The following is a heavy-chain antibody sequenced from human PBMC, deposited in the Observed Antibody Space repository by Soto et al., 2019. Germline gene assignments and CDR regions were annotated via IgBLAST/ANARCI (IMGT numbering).Heavy chain of an antibody. D-gene: IGHD6-19*01. J-gene: IGHJ4*02. V-gene: IGHV3-15*07. CDR2: IKPKSAGETA. CDR3: ATVPYSSGAT. Sequence: EMQLVQSGGGLVKPGGSLRLSCVASRFNFSAAWLNWIRQAPGKGLEWVGRIKPKSAGETADYTAPVRGRFTISRDDSQNTLHLQMDSLKTEDTAVYYCATVPYSSGATWGLGVLVTVSS. CDR1: RFNFSAAW.